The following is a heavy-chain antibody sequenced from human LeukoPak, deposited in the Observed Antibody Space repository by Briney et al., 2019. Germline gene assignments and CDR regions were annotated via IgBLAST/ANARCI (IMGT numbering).Heavy chain of an antibody. CDR3: AKDINYYDSSGYYFDY. CDR1: VLPFDHYD. CDR2: ISGDGGST. V-gene: IGHV3-43*02. Sequence: GGSQRLLCGASVLPFDHYDMHGARHARGKALVCVFHISGDGGSTYYADSVKGRFTISRDNSKNSLYLQMNSLRTEDTALYYCAKDINYYDSSGYYFDYWGQGTLVSVSS. J-gene: IGHJ4*02. D-gene: IGHD3-22*01.